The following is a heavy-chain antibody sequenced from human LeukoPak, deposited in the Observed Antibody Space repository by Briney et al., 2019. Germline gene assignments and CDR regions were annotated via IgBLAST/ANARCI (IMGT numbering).Heavy chain of an antibody. CDR3: AREGYDSSNYEEKGMDV. D-gene: IGHD3-22*01. CDR2: ISHDGSNE. Sequence: PGGSLRLSCAASGFTFSSYGMDWDRQAPGKGLEWVALISHDGSNEHYADSVKGRFTISRDNSKNTLYLQMNSLRAEDTAVYYCAREGYDSSNYEEKGMDVWGQGTTVTVSS. V-gene: IGHV3-30*03. J-gene: IGHJ6*02. CDR1: GFTFSSYG.